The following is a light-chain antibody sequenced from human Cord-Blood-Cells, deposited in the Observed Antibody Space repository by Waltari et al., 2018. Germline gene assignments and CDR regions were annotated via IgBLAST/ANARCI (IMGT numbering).Light chain of an antibody. V-gene: IGLV2-11*01. J-gene: IGLJ1*01. Sequence: QSALTQAPSMSGSPGQSVTISCTGTSIDVGGFNYVSWYPQHPGKAPKLMIYDVSKRPSGVPDRFSGSKSGNTASLTISGLQAEDEADYYCCSYAGSYVFGTGTKVTVL. CDR3: CSYAGSYV. CDR1: SIDVGGFNY. CDR2: DVS.